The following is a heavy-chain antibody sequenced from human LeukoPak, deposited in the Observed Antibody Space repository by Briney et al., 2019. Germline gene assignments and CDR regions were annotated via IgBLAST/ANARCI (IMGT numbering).Heavy chain of an antibody. D-gene: IGHD1-26*01. Sequence: GGSLRLSCAASGFTFSNAWMSWVRQAPGKGLEWVGRIKSKTDGGTTDYAAPVKGRFTISRDDSKNTLYLQMNSLKTEDTAVYYCTTFSEPWELHWDAFDIWGQGTMVTVSS. CDR2: IKSKTDGGTT. CDR1: GFTFSNAW. V-gene: IGHV3-15*01. CDR3: TTFSEPWELHWDAFDI. J-gene: IGHJ3*02.